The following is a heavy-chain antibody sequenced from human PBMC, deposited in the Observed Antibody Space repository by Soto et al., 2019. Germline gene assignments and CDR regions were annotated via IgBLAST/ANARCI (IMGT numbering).Heavy chain of an antibody. V-gene: IGHV1-46*01. Sequence: ASVKVSCKASGYTFSNYYMHWVRQAPGQGREWMGGINPNGDTTYYAQKFLGRLTVTRDTSTSTVYMELSSLRSDDTAVYYCAREGATAAKMFDYWGQGTLVTVSS. CDR1: GYTFSNYY. D-gene: IGHD2-2*01. CDR3: AREGATAAKMFDY. J-gene: IGHJ4*02. CDR2: INPNGDTT.